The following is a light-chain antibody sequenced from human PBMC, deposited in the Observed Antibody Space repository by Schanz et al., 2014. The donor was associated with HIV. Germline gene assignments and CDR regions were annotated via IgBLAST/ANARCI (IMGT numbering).Light chain of an antibody. CDR3: CSYAGIITLVV. Sequence: QSALTQPASVSGSPGQSITISCTGTSSDVGSYNLVSWYQQHPGKAPKLMIYEGSKRPSGVSNRFSGSKSGNTASLTISGLQAEDEADYYCCSYAGIITLVVFGGGTKLTV. CDR1: SSDVGSYNL. CDR2: EGS. J-gene: IGLJ2*01. V-gene: IGLV2-23*01.